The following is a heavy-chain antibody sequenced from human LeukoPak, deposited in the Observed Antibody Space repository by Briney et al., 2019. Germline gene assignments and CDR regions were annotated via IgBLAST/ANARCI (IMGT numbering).Heavy chain of an antibody. CDR3: ARGVMSVVVVAAY. CDR1: GFTFSSYW. CDR2: IKQDGSEK. J-gene: IGHJ4*02. V-gene: IGHV3-7*01. Sequence: GGSLRLSCAASGFTFSSYWMSWVRQAPGKGLEWVANIKQDGSEKYYVDSVKGRFTISRDNAKNSLYLQMNSLRAEDTAVYYCARGVMSVVVVAAYWGQGTLVTVSS. D-gene: IGHD2-15*01.